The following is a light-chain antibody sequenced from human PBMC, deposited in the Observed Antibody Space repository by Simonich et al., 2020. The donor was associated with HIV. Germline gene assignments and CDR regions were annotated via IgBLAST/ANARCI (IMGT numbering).Light chain of an antibody. Sequence: IVMTQSPASLSVSPGERATLSCRASQSVSSNLAWYQQKAGQAPRLLIYGASTRATGIPARFSGSGSGTEFTLTISSMQSEDFAVYYCQQRSNWRTFGQGTKVEIK. CDR2: GAS. J-gene: IGKJ1*01. CDR1: QSVSSN. CDR3: QQRSNWRT. V-gene: IGKV3-15*01.